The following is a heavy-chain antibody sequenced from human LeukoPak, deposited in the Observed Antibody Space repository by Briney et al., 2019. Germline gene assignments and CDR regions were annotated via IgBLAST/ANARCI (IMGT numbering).Heavy chain of an antibody. CDR2: IYYSGST. Sequence: PSETLSLTCTVSGGSISSSSYYWGWIRQPPGKGLEWIGSIYYSGSTYFNPSLKSRVTISVDTSKNQFSLKLSSVTAADTAVYYCAREGAQSLYDSSGKYFQHWGQGTLVTVSS. D-gene: IGHD3-22*01. V-gene: IGHV4-39*07. J-gene: IGHJ1*01. CDR3: AREGAQSLYDSSGKYFQH. CDR1: GGSISSSSYY.